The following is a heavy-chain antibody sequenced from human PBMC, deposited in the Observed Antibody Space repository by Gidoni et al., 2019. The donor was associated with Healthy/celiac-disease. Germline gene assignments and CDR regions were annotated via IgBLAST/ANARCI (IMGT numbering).Heavy chain of an antibody. V-gene: IGHV3-23*01. J-gene: IGHJ4*02. CDR1: GFTFSSYS. Sequence: EVQLLESGGGLVQPGGSLRLSCAASGFTFSSYSMSWVRQAPGKGREWVSAISGSGGSTYYADSVKGRFTISRDNIKNTLYLQMNSLRAEDTAVYYCAKDPHEYYDILTGYFDYWGQGTLVTVSS. D-gene: IGHD3-9*01. CDR3: AKDPHEYYDILTGYFDY. CDR2: ISGSGGST.